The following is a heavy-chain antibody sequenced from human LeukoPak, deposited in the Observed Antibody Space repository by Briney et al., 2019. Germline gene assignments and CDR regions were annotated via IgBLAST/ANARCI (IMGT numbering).Heavy chain of an antibody. Sequence: GGSLRLSCAASGFTFSFYAMTWVRQAPGKGLEWVSSIDGRGSPTYYADSVKGRFTISRDNSKNALYLLLNSLRAEDTAVYYCARFHDFWRWGQGTLVTVSS. D-gene: IGHD3-3*01. CDR1: GFTFSFYA. V-gene: IGHV3-23*01. J-gene: IGHJ4*02. CDR3: ARFHDFWR. CDR2: IDGRGSPT.